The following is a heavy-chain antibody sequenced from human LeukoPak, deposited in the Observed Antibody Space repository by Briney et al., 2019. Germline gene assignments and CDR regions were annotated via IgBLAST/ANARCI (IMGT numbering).Heavy chain of an antibody. CDR2: IRYDGSNK. D-gene: IGHD5-12*01. Sequence: GALRLSCAASGFTFSSYGMHWVRQAPGKGLEWVAFIRYDGSNKYYADSVKGRFTISRDNSKNSLYLQMNSLRAEDTAVYYCARDLWSGYDFCYWGQGTLVTVSS. J-gene: IGHJ4*02. V-gene: IGHV3-30*02. CDR1: GFTFSSYG. CDR3: ARDLWSGYDFCY.